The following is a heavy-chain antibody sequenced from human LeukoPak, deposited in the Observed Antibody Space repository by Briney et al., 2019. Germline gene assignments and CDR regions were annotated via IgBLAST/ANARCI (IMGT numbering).Heavy chain of an antibody. CDR1: GFTFSSYW. D-gene: IGHD3-9*01. CDR3: ARVPQVLKATYYFDY. Sequence: GGSLRLSCAASGFTFSSYWMSWVRQAPGKGLEWVANIKHDGSEKYYVDSVKGRFTISRDNAKNSLYLQMNSLRAEDTAVYYCARVPQVLKATYYFDYWGQGTLVTFSS. J-gene: IGHJ4*02. CDR2: IKHDGSEK. V-gene: IGHV3-7*01.